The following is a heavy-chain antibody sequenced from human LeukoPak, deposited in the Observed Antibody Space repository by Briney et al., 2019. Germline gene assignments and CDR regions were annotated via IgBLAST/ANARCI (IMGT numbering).Heavy chain of an antibody. CDR2: INWNGGST. CDR3: ARGYNSYEPIFGDY. Sequence: PGGSLRLSCAASGFTFDDYGMSWVRQAPGKGLEWVSGINWNGGSTGYADSVKGRFTISRDNAKNSLYLQMNSLRAEDTAVYYCARGYNSYEPIFGDYWGQGTLVTVSS. J-gene: IGHJ4*02. D-gene: IGHD3-3*01. CDR1: GFTFDDYG. V-gene: IGHV3-20*04.